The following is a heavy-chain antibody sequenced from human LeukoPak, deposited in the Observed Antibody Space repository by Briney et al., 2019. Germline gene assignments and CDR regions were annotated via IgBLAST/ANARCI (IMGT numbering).Heavy chain of an antibody. Sequence: ASETLSLTCAVYGGSFSGYYWSWIRQPPGKGLEWIGEINHSGSTNYNPSLKSRVTISVDTSKNQFSLKLSSVTAADTAVYYCARVAARREGPGGIDYWGQGTLVTVSS. CDR2: INHSGST. D-gene: IGHD6-6*01. CDR1: GGSFSGYY. V-gene: IGHV4-34*01. J-gene: IGHJ4*02. CDR3: ARVAARREGPGGIDY.